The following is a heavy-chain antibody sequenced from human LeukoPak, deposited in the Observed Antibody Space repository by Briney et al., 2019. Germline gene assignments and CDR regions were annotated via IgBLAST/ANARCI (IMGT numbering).Heavy chain of an antibody. V-gene: IGHV4-59*08. CDR3: ARLSQLWFHDY. CDR2: IFHTGTT. D-gene: IGHD5-18*01. Sequence: SETLSLTCAVYGGSFSGYYWSWIRQPPGKGLEWIGYIFHTGTTNYNPSLKSRVTISVDTSKSQFSLKVSSVTAAGTAVYYCARLSQLWFHDYWGQGTLVTVSS. J-gene: IGHJ4*02. CDR1: GGSFSGYY.